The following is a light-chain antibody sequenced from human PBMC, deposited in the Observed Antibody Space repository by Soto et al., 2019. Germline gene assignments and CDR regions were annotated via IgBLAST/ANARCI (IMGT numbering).Light chain of an antibody. V-gene: IGKV4-1*01. CDR1: QSVLYSSNNKNY. CDR3: QQYFRPWT. Sequence: DIVMTQSPDSLAVSLGERATINCKSSQSVLYSSNNKNYLAWYQQKPGQPPKLLIYWASTRESGVPDRFSGRGSGTDFTLTISRLQAEGVAVYYCQQYFRPWTFGQGTKVEIK. J-gene: IGKJ1*01. CDR2: WAS.